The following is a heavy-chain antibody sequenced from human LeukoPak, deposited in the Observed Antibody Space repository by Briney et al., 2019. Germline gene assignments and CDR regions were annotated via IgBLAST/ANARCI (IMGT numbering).Heavy chain of an antibody. CDR3: AKCSSGGSCYRYGMEV. CDR2: ISYDGSNK. D-gene: IGHD2-15*01. J-gene: IGHJ6*02. CDR1: GFTFSSYG. V-gene: IGHV3-30*18. Sequence: GGSLRLSCAASGFTFSSYGMHWVRQAPGKGLEWVAVISYDGSNKYYADSVKGRFTISRDNSKNTLYLQMNSLRAEDTALYYCAKCSSGGSCYRYGMEVWGQGTTVTVSS.